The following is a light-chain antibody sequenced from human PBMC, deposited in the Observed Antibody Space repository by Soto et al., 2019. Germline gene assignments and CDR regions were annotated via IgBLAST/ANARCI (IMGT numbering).Light chain of an antibody. V-gene: IGLV2-23*01. CDR2: EGS. CDR1: SSDVGSYNL. J-gene: IGLJ2*01. Sequence: QSALTQPASVSGSPGQSITLSCTGTSSDVGSYNLVSWYQQHPGKAPKLMIYEGSKRPSGVSNRFSGSKSGNTASLTISGLHAEYEGDNYCCSYAGSSTSVVFGGGTKLTVL. CDR3: CSYAGSSTSVV.